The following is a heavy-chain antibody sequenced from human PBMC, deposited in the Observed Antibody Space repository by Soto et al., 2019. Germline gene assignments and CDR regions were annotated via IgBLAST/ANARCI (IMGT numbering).Heavy chain of an antibody. CDR1: GYSFTDYH. J-gene: IGHJ6*02. Sequence: ASVKVSCKASGYSFTDYHIHWVRQAPGQGLEWLGRINPKSGGTSTAQKFQGWVTTTTDTSISTASMELTRLTSDDTAIYYCARGDSTDCSNGVCSFFYNHDMDVWGQGTTVTVSS. V-gene: IGHV1-2*04. CDR2: INPKSGGT. CDR3: ARGDSTDCSNGVCSFFYNHDMDV. D-gene: IGHD2-8*01.